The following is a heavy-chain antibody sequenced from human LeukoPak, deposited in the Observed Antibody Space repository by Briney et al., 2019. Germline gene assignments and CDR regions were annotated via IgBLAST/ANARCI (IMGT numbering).Heavy chain of an antibody. V-gene: IGHV3-21*04. CDR1: GFIFSTYS. Sequence: PGGSLRLSCAASGFIFSTYSMNWVRQAPGKGLEWVSSIGTGSSYIYYADSVKGRFTISRDNSKNTLYLQMNSLRAEDTAVYYCAKNDYGDYAPDYWGQGTLVTVSS. CDR2: IGTGSSYI. J-gene: IGHJ4*02. D-gene: IGHD4-17*01. CDR3: AKNDYGDYAPDY.